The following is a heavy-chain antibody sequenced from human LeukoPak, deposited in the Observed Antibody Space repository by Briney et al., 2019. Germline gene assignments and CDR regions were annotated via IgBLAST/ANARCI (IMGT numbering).Heavy chain of an antibody. CDR3: ARGRGIVGATDPFDY. Sequence: ASVKVSCKASGYTFTSYGISWVRQAPGQGLEWMGWIGAYNGNTNYAQKLQGRVTMTTDTSTSTAYMELRSLRSDDTAVYYCARGRGIVGATDPFDYWGQGTLVTVSS. D-gene: IGHD1-26*01. CDR1: GYTFTSYG. V-gene: IGHV1-18*01. CDR2: IGAYNGNT. J-gene: IGHJ4*02.